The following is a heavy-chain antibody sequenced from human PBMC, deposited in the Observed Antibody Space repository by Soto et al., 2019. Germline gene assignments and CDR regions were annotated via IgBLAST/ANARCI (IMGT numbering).Heavy chain of an antibody. CDR1: GGSISSDDYY. D-gene: IGHD3-22*01. CDR2: IHSSGSI. J-gene: IGHJ1*01. Sequence: QVQLQESGPGQVQPSKTLSLTCTVSGGSISSDDYYWSWIRQAPGRGLEWIGYIHSSGSIYYNPSLKSRATMSIDTARNQFSLKVSSVTVADTAVYYWARDLDGLHDDNSGPYPRPGWGQGTLVTVSS. V-gene: IGHV4-30-4*01. CDR3: ARDLDGLHDDNSGPYPRPG.